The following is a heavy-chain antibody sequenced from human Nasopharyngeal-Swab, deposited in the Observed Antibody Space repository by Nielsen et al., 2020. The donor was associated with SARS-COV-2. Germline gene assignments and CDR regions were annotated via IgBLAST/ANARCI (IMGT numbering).Heavy chain of an antibody. Sequence: WIRQPPGKGLEKVGRIKSKTDGGTTDYAAPVKGRFTISRDDSKNTLYLQMNSLKTEDTAVYYCTTDLMYCSSTSCYSFDYWGQGTLVTVSS. V-gene: IGHV3-15*01. CDR2: IKSKTDGGTT. D-gene: IGHD2-2*01. J-gene: IGHJ4*02. CDR3: TTDLMYCSSTSCYSFDY.